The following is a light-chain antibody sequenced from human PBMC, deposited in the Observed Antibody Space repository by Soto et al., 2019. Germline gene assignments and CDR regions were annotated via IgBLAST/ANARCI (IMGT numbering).Light chain of an antibody. CDR1: QAIRTE. V-gene: IGKV1-6*01. CDR2: GTS. CDR3: PQDYSYPRT. Sequence: AIQMTQSPSSLSASVGDRVIITCRASQAIRTELGWYQQRPGKAPKLLIYGTSNLQSGVPSRFSGSGSGTDFTLTVNGLQPEDFATYDCPQDYSYPRTFGQGTKV. J-gene: IGKJ1*01.